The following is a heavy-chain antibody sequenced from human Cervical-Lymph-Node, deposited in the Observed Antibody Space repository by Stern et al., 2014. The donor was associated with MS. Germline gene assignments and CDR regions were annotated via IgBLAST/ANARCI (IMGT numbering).Heavy chain of an antibody. D-gene: IGHD5-12*01. J-gene: IGHJ4*02. V-gene: IGHV3-30*01. CDR1: GFTFSYHA. Sequence: DQLVESGGGVVQPGRSLRLSCAASGFTFSYHAMHWVRQAPGKGLEWVAVISYDGSDKNDADSVKGRFTISRDTSRTTLYLQRNGLGVEDTAGNYCAGGGAVATSDYYFDYWGQGILVTVSS. CDR2: ISYDGSDK. CDR3: AGGGAVATSDYYFDY.